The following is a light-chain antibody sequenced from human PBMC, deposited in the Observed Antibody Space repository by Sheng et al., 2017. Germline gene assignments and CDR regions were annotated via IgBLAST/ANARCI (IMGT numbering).Light chain of an antibody. J-gene: IGKJ4*01. CDR2: GAS. CDR1: RTINSY. Sequence: DIQMTQSPSSLSASVGDRVTITCRASRTINSYFNWYQQQPGDAPKLLIYGASSLRSGVPSRFSGSASGTDSTLTIRGLQPEDFATYYCQQSYSTPRTFGGGTKVEIK. CDR3: QQSYSTPRT. V-gene: IGKV1-39*01.